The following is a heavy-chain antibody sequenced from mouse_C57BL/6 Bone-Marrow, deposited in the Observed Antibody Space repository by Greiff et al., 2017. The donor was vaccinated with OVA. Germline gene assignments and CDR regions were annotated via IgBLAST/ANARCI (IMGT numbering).Heavy chain of an antibody. Sequence: VQLQQSGAELVRPGASVKLSCTASGFNIKDDYMHWVKQRPEQGLEWIGRIDPENGDTEYASKFQGKATITADTSSNTAYLQLSSLTSEDTAVYYCSYYSNHWYFDVWGTGTTVTVSS. CDR1: GFNIKDDY. V-gene: IGHV14-4*01. D-gene: IGHD2-5*01. CDR3: SYYSNHWYFDV. J-gene: IGHJ1*03. CDR2: IDPENGDT.